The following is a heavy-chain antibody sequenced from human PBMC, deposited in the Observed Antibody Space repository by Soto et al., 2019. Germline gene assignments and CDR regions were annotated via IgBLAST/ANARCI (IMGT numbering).Heavy chain of an antibody. CDR2: VSYNGNT. D-gene: IGHD2-15*01. CDR3: ARQQYTVVTAFDV. V-gene: IGHV4-59*07. J-gene: IGHJ3*01. CDR1: GGSITPYY. Sequence: QVQLKESGPGLVKPADTLSHKCTVSGGSITPYYWSWIRQTPGGGLEWIGYVSYNGNTNYNPSLKSRVSISADTSKNEFSLKLTSLTAADAAIYFCARQQYTVVTAFDVWGQGTMVAVSS.